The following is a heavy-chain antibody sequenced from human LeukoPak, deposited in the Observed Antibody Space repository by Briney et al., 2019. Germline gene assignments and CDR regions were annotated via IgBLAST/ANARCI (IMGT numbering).Heavy chain of an antibody. D-gene: IGHD2-2*01. Sequence: SVKVSCKASGGTFSSYAISWVRQAPGQGLEWMGGIIPIFGTANYAQKFQGRVTITADESTSTAYMELSSLRSEVTAVYYCARYCSSTSCYGSSFDYWGQGTLVTVSS. J-gene: IGHJ4*02. CDR3: ARYCSSTSCYGSSFDY. V-gene: IGHV1-69*01. CDR1: GGTFSSYA. CDR2: IIPIFGTA.